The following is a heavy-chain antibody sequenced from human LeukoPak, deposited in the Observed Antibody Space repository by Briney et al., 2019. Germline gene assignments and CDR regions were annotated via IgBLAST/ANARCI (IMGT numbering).Heavy chain of an antibody. CDR3: ARRKRGYYCDSSGPFDY. Sequence: GESLKISCKGSGYSFTSYWIGWVRQMPGKGLEWMGIIYPGDSDTRYSPSFQGQVTISADKSISTAYLQWSSLKASDTAMYYCARRKRGYYCDSSGPFDYWGQGTLVTVSS. V-gene: IGHV5-51*01. CDR2: IYPGDSDT. J-gene: IGHJ4*02. CDR1: GYSFTSYW. D-gene: IGHD3-22*01.